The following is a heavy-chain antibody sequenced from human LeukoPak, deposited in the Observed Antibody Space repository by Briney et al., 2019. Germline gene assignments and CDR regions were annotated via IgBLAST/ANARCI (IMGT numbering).Heavy chain of an antibody. Sequence: GGSLRLSCAASGFTFDDYAMHWVRQAPGKGLEWVSGISWNSGSIGYADSVKGRFTISRDNAKNSLYLQMNSLGAEDTALYYCAKDNGRYSSGWYGDAFDIWGQGTMVTVSS. CDR1: GFTFDDYA. CDR3: AKDNGRYSSGWYGDAFDI. D-gene: IGHD6-19*01. CDR2: ISWNSGSI. V-gene: IGHV3-9*01. J-gene: IGHJ3*02.